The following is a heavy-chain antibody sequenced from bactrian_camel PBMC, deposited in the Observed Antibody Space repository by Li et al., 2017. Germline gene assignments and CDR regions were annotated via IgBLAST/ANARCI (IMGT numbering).Heavy chain of an antibody. D-gene: IGHD7*01. CDR1: GHSRGSNC. CDR2: IRRSGGET. CDR3: AAGTLLHAVSWFNPGRYDY. V-gene: IGHV3-3*01. J-gene: IGHJ4*01. Sequence: VQLVESGGGSVQAGGSLRLSCVVSGHSRGSNCVGWYRLPPGRAPAEREGIAAIRRSGGETWYAGSVKGRFTISQGKVKNTVYLQMNSLQPADTAVYYCAAGTLLHAVSWFNPGRYDYWGQGTQVTVS.